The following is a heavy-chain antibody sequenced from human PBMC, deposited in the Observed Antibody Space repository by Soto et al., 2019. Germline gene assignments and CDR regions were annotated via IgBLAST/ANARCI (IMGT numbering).Heavy chain of an antibody. J-gene: IGHJ4*02. Sequence: PGGSLRLSCAASGFTFSSYAMSWVRQAPGKGLEWVSAISGSGGSTYYADSVKGRFTISRDNSKNTLYLQMNSLRAEDTAVYYCAQGILRYFALTEVSGTTKKLDYWGQGTLVTVSS. CDR2: ISGSGGST. D-gene: IGHD3-9*01. CDR3: AQGILRYFALTEVSGTTKKLDY. V-gene: IGHV3-23*01. CDR1: GFTFSSYA.